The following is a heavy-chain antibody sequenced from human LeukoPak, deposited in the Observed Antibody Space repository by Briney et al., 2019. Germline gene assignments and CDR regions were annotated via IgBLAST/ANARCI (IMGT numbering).Heavy chain of an antibody. J-gene: IGHJ4*02. Sequence: GGSLRLSCAPSGFTFSRYTMSCVRATPGRGLEWVSTISGSGGTTYYADSVKGRFTISRDNSKNTLYLQMNSLRAEDTAVYYCAKALAQGAPAAVSDYWGQGTLVTVSS. V-gene: IGHV3-23*01. CDR1: GFTFSRYT. CDR2: ISGSGGTT. D-gene: IGHD6-25*01. CDR3: AKALAQGAPAAVSDY.